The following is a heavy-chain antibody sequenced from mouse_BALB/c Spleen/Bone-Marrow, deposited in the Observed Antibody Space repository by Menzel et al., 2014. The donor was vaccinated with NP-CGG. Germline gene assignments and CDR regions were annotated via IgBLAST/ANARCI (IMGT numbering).Heavy chain of an antibody. CDR2: IRNKANGYTT. D-gene: IGHD1-1*01. Sequence: DVHLVESGGGLVQPGGSLRLSCATSGFTFTDYYMSWVRQPPGKALEWLGFIRNKANGYTTEYSASVKGRFTISRDNSQSILYLKMNILRTEDSATYYCARDRNYGSNWHFDVWGAGTTVTVSS. CDR3: ARDRNYGSNWHFDV. J-gene: IGHJ1*01. CDR1: GFTFTDYY. V-gene: IGHV7-3*02.